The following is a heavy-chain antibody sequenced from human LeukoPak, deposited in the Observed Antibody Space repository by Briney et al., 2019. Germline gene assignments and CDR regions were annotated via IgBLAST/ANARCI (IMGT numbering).Heavy chain of an antibody. CDR1: GDSLSSNSVT. Sequence: SQTLSLTCAISGDSLSSNSVTWNWIRQSPSRGLEWLGRTYYRSTWYNDYVVSVRGRITVNPDTSKNQFSLHLNSVTPEDTAVYYCARRLTQYDCFDPWGQGILVTVSS. V-gene: IGHV6-1*01. CDR2: TYYRSTWYN. J-gene: IGHJ5*02. CDR3: ARRLTQYDCFDP. D-gene: IGHD2-2*01.